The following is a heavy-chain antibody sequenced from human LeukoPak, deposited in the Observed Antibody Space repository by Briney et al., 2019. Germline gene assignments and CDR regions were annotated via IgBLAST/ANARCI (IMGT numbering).Heavy chain of an antibody. D-gene: IGHD6-13*01. CDR1: GYTFTSYY. Sequence: ASVKVSFKASGYTFTSYYMHWVRQAPGQGLEWMGIINPSGGSTSYAQKFQGRVTMTRDMSTSTVYMELSSLRSEDTAVYYCAREAAGPEGAFDIWGQGTMVTVSS. J-gene: IGHJ3*02. V-gene: IGHV1-46*01. CDR3: AREAAGPEGAFDI. CDR2: INPSGGST.